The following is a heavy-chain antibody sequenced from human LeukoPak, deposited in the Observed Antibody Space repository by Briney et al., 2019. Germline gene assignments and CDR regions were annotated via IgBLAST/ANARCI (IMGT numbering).Heavy chain of an antibody. CDR2: INTSGST. Sequence: PSETLSLTCTVSGGSISSYYWTWIRQSAGKGLEWIGRINTSGSTNYNPSLRSRVTMSVNTSKNQFSLNLTSVTAADTAVYSCAREGGDPRWLDPWGLGTLVTVSS. J-gene: IGHJ5*02. V-gene: IGHV4-4*07. CDR1: GGSISSYY. CDR3: AREGGDPRWLDP. D-gene: IGHD6-25*01.